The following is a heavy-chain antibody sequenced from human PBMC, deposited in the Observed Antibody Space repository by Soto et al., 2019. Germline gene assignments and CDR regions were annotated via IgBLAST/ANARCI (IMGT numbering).Heavy chain of an antibody. CDR1: GFTFSSYA. D-gene: IGHD2-2*01. CDR2: ISGSGGST. Sequence: EVQLLESGGGLVQPGGSLRLSCAASGFTFSSYAMSWVRQAPGKGLEWVSAISGSGGSTYYADSVKGRFTISRDNTRNTLYLKMNSLGAEDTAVYYCAKGVRGYCSSTSCVDYWGQGTLVTVSS. V-gene: IGHV3-23*01. CDR3: AKGVRGYCSSTSCVDY. J-gene: IGHJ4*02.